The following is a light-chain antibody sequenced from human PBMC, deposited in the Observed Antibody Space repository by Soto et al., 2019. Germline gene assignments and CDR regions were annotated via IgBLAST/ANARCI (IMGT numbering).Light chain of an antibody. CDR3: QQINSFPLT. CDR2: DAS. Sequence: DIQLTQSPSFLSASVGDRVTITCRASQGIGRYLAWYQEKPGKAPKFLIYDASTLQSGVPSRFSGSGSGTEFTLKISTLQTEDFATYFCQQINSFPLTFGGGTKVDIK. V-gene: IGKV1-9*01. CDR1: QGIGRY. J-gene: IGKJ4*01.